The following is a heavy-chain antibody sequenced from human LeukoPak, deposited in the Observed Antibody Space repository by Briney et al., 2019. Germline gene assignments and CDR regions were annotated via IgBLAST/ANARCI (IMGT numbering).Heavy chain of an antibody. Sequence: SQTLSLTCTVSGGSISSGGYYWSWIRQHPGKVLEWIGYIYYSGSTYYNPSLKSRVTISVDTSKNQFSLKLSSVTAADTAVYYCARDAGGWFDPWGQGTLVTVSS. CDR2: IYYSGST. CDR3: ARDAGGWFDP. J-gene: IGHJ5*02. V-gene: IGHV4-31*03. D-gene: IGHD3-10*01. CDR1: GGSISSGGYY.